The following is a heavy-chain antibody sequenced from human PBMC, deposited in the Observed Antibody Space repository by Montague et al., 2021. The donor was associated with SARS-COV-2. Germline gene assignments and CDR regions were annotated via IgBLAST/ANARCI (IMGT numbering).Heavy chain of an antibody. V-gene: IGHV4-39*01. CDR1: GGSISSSSYY. D-gene: IGHD3-10*01. CDR2: IYYSGST. Sequence: SETLSLTCTVSGGSISSSSYYWGWIRQPPGKGLEWIGSIYYSGSTYYNPSLKSRVTISVDTSKNQFSLKLSSVTAADTAVYYCARLGPMVRGVIKPSGWFDPWGQGTLVTVSS. CDR3: ARLGPMVRGVIKPSGWFDP. J-gene: IGHJ5*02.